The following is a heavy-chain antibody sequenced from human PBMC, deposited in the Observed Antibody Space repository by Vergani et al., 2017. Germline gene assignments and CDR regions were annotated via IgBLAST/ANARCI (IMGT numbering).Heavy chain of an antibody. Sequence: QLQLQESGPGLVKPSETLSLTCTVSGGSISSGSYYWGWIRQPPGKGLEWIGSIYYSGSTYYNPSLKSRVTISVDTSKNQFSLKLSSVTAADTAVYYCARESCSSTSCFHFDYWGQGTLVTVSS. J-gene: IGHJ4*02. CDR2: IYYSGST. CDR1: GGSISSGSYY. CDR3: ARESCSSTSCFHFDY. V-gene: IGHV4-39*07. D-gene: IGHD2-2*01.